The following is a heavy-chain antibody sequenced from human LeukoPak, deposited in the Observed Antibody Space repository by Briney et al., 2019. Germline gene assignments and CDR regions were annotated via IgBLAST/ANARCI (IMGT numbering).Heavy chain of an antibody. Sequence: ASVKVSCKASGYTFTSYGISWVRQAPGQGLEWMGWISAYNGNTNYAQKLQGRVTMTTDTSTSTAYIELRSLRSDDTAVYYCARYYDGGNWFDPWGQGTLVTVSS. CDR2: ISAYNGNT. V-gene: IGHV1-18*01. J-gene: IGHJ5*02. D-gene: IGHD3-22*01. CDR3: ARYYDGGNWFDP. CDR1: GYTFTSYG.